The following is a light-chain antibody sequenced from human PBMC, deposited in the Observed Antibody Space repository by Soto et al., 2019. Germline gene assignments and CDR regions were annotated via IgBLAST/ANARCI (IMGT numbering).Light chain of an antibody. CDR1: QSVNGG. J-gene: IGKJ5*01. CDR3: QQYNNWPPIT. CDR2: DAS. V-gene: IGKV3-15*01. Sequence: EIVMTQSPATLSMSPGERATLSCRASQSVNGGLAWYQQKPGQPPRLLIYDASTRATGIPARFSGSGSGTEFTLTITSLQSEDFAVYYCQQYNNWPPITFGQGTRLDIK.